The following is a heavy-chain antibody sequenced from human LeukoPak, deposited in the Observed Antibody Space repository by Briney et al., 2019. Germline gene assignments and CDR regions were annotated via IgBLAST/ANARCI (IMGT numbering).Heavy chain of an antibody. V-gene: IGHV3-23*01. CDR3: AKDGYDSSGHARPNDY. CDR1: GFTFSSYA. D-gene: IGHD3-22*01. CDR2: ISGSGGST. Sequence: GGSLRLFCAASGFTFSSYAMSWVRQAPGKGLEWVSAISGSGGSTYYADSVKGRFTISRDNSKNTLYLQMNSLRAEDTAVYYCAKDGYDSSGHARPNDYWGQGTLVTVSS. J-gene: IGHJ4*02.